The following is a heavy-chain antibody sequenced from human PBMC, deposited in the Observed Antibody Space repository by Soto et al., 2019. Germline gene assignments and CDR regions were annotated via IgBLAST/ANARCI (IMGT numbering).Heavy chain of an antibody. D-gene: IGHD6-13*01. J-gene: IGHJ6*02. CDR3: ARHTDSSSWCYIPYYYYYGMDV. CDR2: INPNSGGT. V-gene: IGHV1-2*02. Sequence: ASVKVSCKASGYTFTGYYMHWVRQAPGQGLEWMGWINPNSGGTNYAQKFQGRVTMTRDTSISTAYMELSRLRSDDTAVYYCARHTDSSSWCYIPYYYYYGMDVWGQGTTVTVSS. CDR1: GYTFTGYY.